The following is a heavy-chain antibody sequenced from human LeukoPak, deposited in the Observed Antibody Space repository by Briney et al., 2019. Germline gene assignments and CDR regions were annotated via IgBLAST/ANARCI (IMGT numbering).Heavy chain of an antibody. D-gene: IGHD2-2*02. CDR3: ASQIVPAAIYNYFDY. J-gene: IGHJ4*02. V-gene: IGHV1-69*04. CDR1: GYTFTSYG. Sequence: SVKVSCKASGYTFTSYGISWVRQAPGQGLEWMGRIIPILGIANYAQKFQGRVTITADKSTSTAYMELSSLRSEDTAVYYCASQIVPAAIYNYFDYWGQGTLVTVSS. CDR2: IIPILGIA.